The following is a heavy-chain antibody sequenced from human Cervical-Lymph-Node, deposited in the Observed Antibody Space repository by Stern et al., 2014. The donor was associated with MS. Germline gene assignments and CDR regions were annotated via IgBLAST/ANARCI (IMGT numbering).Heavy chain of an antibody. J-gene: IGHJ6*02. Sequence: QVQLGQWGAGLLKPSETLSLTCAVYGGSFSGYYWSWIRQPPGKGLEWIGEINHSGSTNYNPSLKSRVTISVDTSKNQFSLKLSSVTAADTAVYYCARWRKYYYYGMDVWGQGTTVTVSS. CDR2: INHSGST. CDR3: ARWRKYYYYGMDV. CDR1: GGSFSGYY. V-gene: IGHV4-34*01.